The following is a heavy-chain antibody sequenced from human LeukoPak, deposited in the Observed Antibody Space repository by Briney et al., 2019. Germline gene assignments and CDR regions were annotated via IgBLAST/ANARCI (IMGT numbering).Heavy chain of an antibody. V-gene: IGHV3-53*01. CDR1: GFTFSSSA. Sequence: GGSLRLSCAASGFTFSSSAMSWVRQVPGKGLEWVSVIYSGGSIYYADSVKGRFTISRDNSKNTLYLQMNSLRAEDTAVYYCARDPPHTWGLGIWGQGTMVTVSS. CDR2: IYSGGSI. D-gene: IGHD3/OR15-3a*01. J-gene: IGHJ3*02. CDR3: ARDPPHTWGLGI.